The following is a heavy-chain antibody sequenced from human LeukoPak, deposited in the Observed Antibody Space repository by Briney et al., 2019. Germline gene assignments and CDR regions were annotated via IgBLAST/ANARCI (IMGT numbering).Heavy chain of an antibody. V-gene: IGHV3-15*01. CDR2: IKSKGDGGTT. Sequence: GGSLRLSCAASGFTFSYAYMNWVRQAPGKGPEWVGRIKSKGDGGTTDYAAPVKGRFIISRDDSKNMLYLQMNSLTTEDTAVYYCTTVTMVRGINWGQGTLVTVPS. CDR1: GFTFSYAY. D-gene: IGHD3-10*01. J-gene: IGHJ4*02. CDR3: TTVTMVRGIN.